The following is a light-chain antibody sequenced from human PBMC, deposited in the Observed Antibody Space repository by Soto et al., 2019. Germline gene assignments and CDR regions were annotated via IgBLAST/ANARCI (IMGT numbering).Light chain of an antibody. CDR2: DVS. CDR3: QQYDTFWP. Sequence: SLSTVSATKGDRVTITCRASQSISTWLAWYQQKPGKAPKLLIYDVSSLESGVPSRFSGSGSGTKFTLTISSLQPDDLATYYCQQYDTFWPSGQGT. J-gene: IGKJ1*01. CDR1: QSISTW. V-gene: IGKV1-5*01.